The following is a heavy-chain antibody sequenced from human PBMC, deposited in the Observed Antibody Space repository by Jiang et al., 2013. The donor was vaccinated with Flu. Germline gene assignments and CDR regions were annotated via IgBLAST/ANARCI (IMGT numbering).Heavy chain of an antibody. Sequence: SLKISCKGSEYSFTSYWIGWVRQMPGKGLEWMGIIYPGDSDTRYSPSFQGQVTISADKSISTAYLQWSSLKASDTAMYYCARITLGSSSDFDYWGQGTLVTVSS. J-gene: IGHJ4*02. V-gene: IGHV5-51*01. D-gene: IGHD6-6*01. CDR3: ARITLGSSSDFDY. CDR2: IYPGDSDT. CDR1: EYSFTSYW.